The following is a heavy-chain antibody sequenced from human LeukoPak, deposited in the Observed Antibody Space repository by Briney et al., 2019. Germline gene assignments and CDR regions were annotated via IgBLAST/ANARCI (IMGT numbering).Heavy chain of an antibody. Sequence: PGGSLRLSCAASGFTFSNAWMSWVRQAPGKGLEGVGRIKSKTDGGTTDYAAPVKGRFTISRDGSKNTLYLQMNSLKTEDTAVYYCTTVRRRWLHYYFDYWGQGTLVTVSS. CDR2: IKSKTDGGTT. CDR1: GFTFSNAW. D-gene: IGHD3-22*01. J-gene: IGHJ4*02. CDR3: TTVRRRWLHYYFDY. V-gene: IGHV3-15*01.